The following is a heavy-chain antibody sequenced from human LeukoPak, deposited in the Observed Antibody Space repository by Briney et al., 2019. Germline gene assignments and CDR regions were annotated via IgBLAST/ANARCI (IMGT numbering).Heavy chain of an antibody. Sequence: SETLSLTCTVSGASISNSYYWGWIRQPPGKGLEWIGYIYYSGSTYYNPSLKSRVTISVDTSKNQFSLKLSSVTAADTAVYYCARSFRHGFDYWGQGTLVTVSS. D-gene: IGHD2/OR15-2a*01. CDR1: GASISNSYY. J-gene: IGHJ4*02. CDR2: IYYSGST. V-gene: IGHV4-39*01. CDR3: ARSFRHGFDY.